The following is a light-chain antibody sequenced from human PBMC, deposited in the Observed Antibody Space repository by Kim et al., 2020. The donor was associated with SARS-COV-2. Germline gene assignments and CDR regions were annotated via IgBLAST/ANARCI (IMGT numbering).Light chain of an antibody. J-gene: IGLJ3*02. Sequence: QSVLTQSPSASGTPGQRVTISCSGSSSNIGNDDVYWYQQLPGTAPKLLIYRNNQRPAGVPDRFSGSKSGTSASLAISGLRSEDEADYYCAAWDDSLSGRVFGGGTKLTVL. CDR2: RNN. CDR1: SSNIGNDD. V-gene: IGLV1-47*01. CDR3: AAWDDSLSGRV.